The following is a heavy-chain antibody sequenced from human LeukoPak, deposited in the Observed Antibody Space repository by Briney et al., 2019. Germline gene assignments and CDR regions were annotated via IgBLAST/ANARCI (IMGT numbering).Heavy chain of an antibody. V-gene: IGHV1-69*05. Sequence: SVKVSCKASGGTFGSYAISWVRQAPGQGLEWMGRIIAIFGTANYAQKFQGRVTITTDESTSAAYMELSSLRSEDTAVYYCARALSITIFGVDTVPDDAFDIWGQGTMVTVSS. J-gene: IGHJ3*02. CDR1: GGTFGSYA. CDR2: IIAIFGTA. D-gene: IGHD3-3*01. CDR3: ARALSITIFGVDTVPDDAFDI.